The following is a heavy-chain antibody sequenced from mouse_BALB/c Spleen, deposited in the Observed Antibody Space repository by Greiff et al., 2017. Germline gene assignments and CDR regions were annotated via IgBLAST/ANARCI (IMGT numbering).Heavy chain of an antibody. CDR2: ISYDGSN. J-gene: IGHJ1*01. V-gene: IGHV3-6*02. CDR1: GYSITSGYY. D-gene: IGHD1-1*01. CDR3: ATGGVYGSSYLWYFDV. Sequence: ESGPGLVKPSQSLSLTCSVTGYSITSGYYWNWIRQFPGNKLEWMGYISYDGSNNYNPSLKNRISITRDTSKNQFFLKLNSVTTEDTATYYCATGGVYGSSYLWYFDVWGAGTTVTVSS.